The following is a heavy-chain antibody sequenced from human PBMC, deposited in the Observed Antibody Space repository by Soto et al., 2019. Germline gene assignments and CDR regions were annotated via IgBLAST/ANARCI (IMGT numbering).Heavy chain of an antibody. CDR1: GFTFSSYG. D-gene: IGHD4-17*01. CDR2: IWYDGSNK. J-gene: IGHJ6*03. Sequence: QVQLVESGGGVVQPGRSLRLSCAASGFTFSSYGMHWVRQAPGKGLEWVAVIWYDGSNKYYADSVKGRFTISRDNSKNTLYLQMNSLRAEDTAVYYCARDQSVTSYYYYYMDVWGKGTTVTVSS. CDR3: ARDQSVTSYYYYYMDV. V-gene: IGHV3-33*01.